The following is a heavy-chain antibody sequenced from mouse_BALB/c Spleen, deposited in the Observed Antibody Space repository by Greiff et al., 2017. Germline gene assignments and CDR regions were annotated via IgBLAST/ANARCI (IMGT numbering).Heavy chain of an antibody. V-gene: IGHV5-12-1*01. Sequence: EVKVVESGGGLVKPGGSLKLSCAASGFAFSSYDMSWVRQTPEKRLEWVAYISSGGGSTYYPDTVKGRFTISRDNAKNTLYLQMSSLKSEDTAMYYCARQNGNYVYWYFDVWGAGTTVTVSS. CDR3: ARQNGNYVYWYFDV. J-gene: IGHJ1*01. D-gene: IGHD2-1*01. CDR1: GFAFSSYD. CDR2: ISSGGGST.